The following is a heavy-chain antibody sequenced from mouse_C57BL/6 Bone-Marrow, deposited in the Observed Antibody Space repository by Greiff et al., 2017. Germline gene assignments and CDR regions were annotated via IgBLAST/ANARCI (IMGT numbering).Heavy chain of an antibody. V-gene: IGHV1-66*01. D-gene: IGHD1-1*01. CDR1: GYSFTSYY. CDR2: IYPGSGNT. J-gene: IGHJ1*03. CDR3: ARSGYYGSSSWYFDV. Sequence: QVQLQQSGPELVKPGASVKISCKASGYSFTSYYIHWVKQRPGQGLEWIGWIYPGSGNTKYNEKFKGKATLTADTSSSTAYMQLSSLTSEDSAVYYCARSGYYGSSSWYFDVWGTGTTVTVSS.